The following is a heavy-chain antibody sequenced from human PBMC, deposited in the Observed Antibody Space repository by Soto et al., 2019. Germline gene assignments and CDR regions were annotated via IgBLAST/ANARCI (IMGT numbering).Heavy chain of an antibody. CDR1: GFTFNTHW. CDR3: ARGGAMGADY. CDR2: IYFDGITT. D-gene: IGHD1-26*01. J-gene: IGHJ4*02. V-gene: IGHV3-74*01. Sequence: GGSLRLSCTASGFTFNTHWMHWVRQAPGKGLVWVSRIYFDGITTNYADSVKGRLTVSRDNAKNTVYLHVNTLRDEDTAVYYCARGGAMGADYWGQGTLVTVSS.